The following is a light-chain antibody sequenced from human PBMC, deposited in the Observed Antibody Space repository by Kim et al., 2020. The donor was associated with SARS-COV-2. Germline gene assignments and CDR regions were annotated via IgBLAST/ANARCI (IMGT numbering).Light chain of an antibody. CDR1: SGSIASNY. CDR3: QSYDSSNVV. J-gene: IGLJ2*01. Sequence: AVTISDTRGSGSIASNYVQWYQQRPGSAPTTVIYEDNQRPSGVPDRFSGSIDSSSNSASLNISGLKTEDEADYYCQSYDSSNVVFGGGTQLTVL. CDR2: EDN. V-gene: IGLV6-57*03.